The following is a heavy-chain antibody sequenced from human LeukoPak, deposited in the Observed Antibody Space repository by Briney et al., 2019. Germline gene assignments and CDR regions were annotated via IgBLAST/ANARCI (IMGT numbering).Heavy chain of an antibody. V-gene: IGHV3-7*01. J-gene: IGHJ3*02. CDR3: ASLIGDSSDAFDI. CDR2: IKQDGGEK. D-gene: IGHD4-17*01. Sequence: GGSLRLSCAASGFTFSRYWMTWVRQAPGKGLQWVANIKQDGGEKYYVDSVEGRFTISRDNAKNSLYLQMNSLRAEDTAVYYCASLIGDSSDAFDIWGQGTMVTVSS. CDR1: GFTFSRYW.